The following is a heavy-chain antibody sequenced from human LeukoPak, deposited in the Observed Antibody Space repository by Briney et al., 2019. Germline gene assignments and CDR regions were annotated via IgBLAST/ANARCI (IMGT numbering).Heavy chain of an antibody. V-gene: IGHV4-4*09. J-gene: IGHJ6*03. D-gene: IGHD2-21*02. CDR1: GGSISSYY. CDR2: IYTNGST. Sequence: SETLSLTCTVSGGSISSYYWSWIRQPPGKGLEWIGYIYTNGSTNYNPSLKSRVTISVDTSKNQFSLKLSSVTAADTAVYYCARHYCGGDCYAGPYYYYYMDVWGKGTTVTVSS. CDR3: ARHYCGGDCYAGPYYYYYMDV.